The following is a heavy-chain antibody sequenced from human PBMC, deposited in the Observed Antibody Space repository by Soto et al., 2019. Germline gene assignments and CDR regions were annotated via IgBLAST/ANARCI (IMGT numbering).Heavy chain of an antibody. V-gene: IGHV4-59*12. CDR3: ARARTGYFYWYFDL. D-gene: IGHD7-27*01. Sequence: PSETLSLTCVVSGGFLSSYYWSWIRQPPGKGLEWIGYIYYSGSTNYNPSLKSRVTISVDTSKNQFSLKLSSVTAADTAVYYCARARTGYFYWYFDLWGRGTLVTVSS. J-gene: IGHJ2*01. CDR2: IYYSGST. CDR1: GGFLSSYY.